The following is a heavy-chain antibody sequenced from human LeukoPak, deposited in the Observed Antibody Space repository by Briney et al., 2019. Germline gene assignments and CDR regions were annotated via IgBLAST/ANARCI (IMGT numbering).Heavy chain of an antibody. CDR3: ARSDGSGSYSVGVDY. V-gene: IGHV3-21*01. CDR1: GFTFSSYR. D-gene: IGHD3-10*01. Sequence: GGSLRLSCAASGFTFSSYRMNWVRQAPGKGLEWVASISVSSSYIYYADSVKGRFTISRDNAKNSLYLQMNSLRAEDTAVYYCARSDGSGSYSVGVDYWGQGTLVTVSS. CDR2: ISVSSSYI. J-gene: IGHJ4*02.